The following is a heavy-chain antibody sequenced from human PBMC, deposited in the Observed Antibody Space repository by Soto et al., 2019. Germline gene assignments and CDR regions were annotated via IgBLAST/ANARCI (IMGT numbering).Heavy chain of an antibody. CDR2: ISSSSSYI. J-gene: IGHJ6*02. V-gene: IGHV3-21*04. CDR1: GFTFSSYS. Sequence: PGGSLRLSCAASGFTFSSYSMNWVRQAPGKGLEWVSSISSSSSYIYYADSVKGRFTISRDNAKNSLYLQMNSLRSEDTAVYYCAYLYYDFWSGPLHYYYGMDVWGQGTTVTVSS. CDR3: AYLYYDFWSGPLHYYYGMDV. D-gene: IGHD3-3*01.